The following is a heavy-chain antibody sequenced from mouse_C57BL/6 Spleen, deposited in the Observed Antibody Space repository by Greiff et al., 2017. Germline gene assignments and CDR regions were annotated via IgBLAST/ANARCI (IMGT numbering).Heavy chain of an antibody. CDR1: GYTFTSYW. J-gene: IGHJ2*01. Sequence: QVQLQQPGAELVRPGSSVKLSCKASGYTFTSYWMHWVKQRPIQGLEWIGNIDPSDSETHYNQKFKDKATLTVDKSSSTAYMQLSSLTSEDSAVYYCARENYYGNSNYYFDYWGQGTTLTVSS. CDR3: ARENYYGNSNYYFDY. CDR2: IDPSDSET. D-gene: IGHD2-1*01. V-gene: IGHV1-52*01.